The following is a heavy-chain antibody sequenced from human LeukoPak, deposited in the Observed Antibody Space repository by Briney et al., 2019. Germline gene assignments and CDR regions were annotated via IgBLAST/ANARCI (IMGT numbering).Heavy chain of an antibody. J-gene: IGHJ4*02. D-gene: IGHD6-6*01. Sequence: GGSLRLSCAASGFTFSNYGVNWVRQAPGKGLEWVSSISDSAGSTFCEDSVKGRFTISRDNSKNTLYLQMNSLRAGDTAIYYCAKRIQYSSSSAYFDYWGQGTLVTVSS. CDR2: ISDSAGST. CDR1: GFTFSNYG. CDR3: AKRIQYSSSSAYFDY. V-gene: IGHV3-23*01.